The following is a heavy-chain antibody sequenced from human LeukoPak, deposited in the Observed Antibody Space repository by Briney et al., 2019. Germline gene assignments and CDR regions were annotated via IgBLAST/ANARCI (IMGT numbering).Heavy chain of an antibody. D-gene: IGHD6-6*01. J-gene: IGHJ4*02. Sequence: PGGSLRLSCAASGFTFDDYGMSWVRQAPGKGLEWVSGINWNGGSTGYADSVKGRFTIPRDNAKNSLYLQMNSLRAEDTALYYCARDNGGSSAGYFDYWGQGTLVTVSS. CDR1: GFTFDDYG. CDR3: ARDNGGSSAGYFDY. CDR2: INWNGGST. V-gene: IGHV3-20*04.